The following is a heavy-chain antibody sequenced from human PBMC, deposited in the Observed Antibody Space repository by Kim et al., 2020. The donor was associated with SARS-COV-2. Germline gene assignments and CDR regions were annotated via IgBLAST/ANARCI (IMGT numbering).Heavy chain of an antibody. CDR2: ISSSGSTI. CDR3: ARDLGSSSWYPYNWFDP. CDR1: GLTFSSYE. J-gene: IGHJ5*02. Sequence: GGSLRLSCAASGLTFSSYEMNWVRQAPGKGLEWVSYISSSGSTIYYADSVKGRFTISRDNAKNSLYLQLNSLRAEDTAVYYCARDLGSSSWYPYNWFDPWGQEPRVTASS. D-gene: IGHD6-13*01. V-gene: IGHV3-48*03.